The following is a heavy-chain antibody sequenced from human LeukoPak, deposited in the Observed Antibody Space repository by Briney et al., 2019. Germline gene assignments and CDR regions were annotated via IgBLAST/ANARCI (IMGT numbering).Heavy chain of an antibody. V-gene: IGHV3-7*01. CDR3: ARETFITMVRGDYYYYGMDV. CDR2: IKQDGSEK. Sequence: GGSLRLSCAASGFTFSNAWMSWVRQAPGKGLEWVANIKQDGSEKYYVDSVKGRFTISRDNAKNSLYLQMNSLRAEDTAVYYCARETFITMVRGDYYYYGMDVWGQGTTVTVSS. D-gene: IGHD3-10*01. J-gene: IGHJ6*02. CDR1: GFTFSNAW.